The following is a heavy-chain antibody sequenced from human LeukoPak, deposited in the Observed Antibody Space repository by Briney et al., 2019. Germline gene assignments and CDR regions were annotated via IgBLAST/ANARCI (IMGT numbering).Heavy chain of an antibody. V-gene: IGHV4-31*03. J-gene: IGHJ5*02. CDR3: ARGRSGYDFSRNWFDP. Sequence: SQTLSLTCTVSGGSISSGGYYWSWIRQHPGKGLEWIGYIYYSGSTYYNPSLKSRVTISVDPSKNQFSLKLSSVTAADTAVYYCARGRSGYDFSRNWFDPWGQGTLVTVSS. CDR2: IYYSGST. CDR1: GGSISSGGYY. D-gene: IGHD5-12*01.